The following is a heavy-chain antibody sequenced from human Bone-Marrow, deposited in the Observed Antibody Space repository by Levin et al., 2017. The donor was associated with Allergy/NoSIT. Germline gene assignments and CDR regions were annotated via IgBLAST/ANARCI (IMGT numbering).Heavy chain of an antibody. CDR1: GASISSYY. CDR2: IFNNGP. Sequence: PSETLSLTCAVAGASISSYYWSWIRQSPGKGLEWIGYIFNNGPRYNPSLQSRVTISVDTSKNHFFMNLTSLTAAATAAYYCSRGIATYYAFRPGNLVRFDSWGQGTLVTVSS. D-gene: IGHD3-3*01. J-gene: IGHJ5*01. V-gene: IGHV4-59*01. CDR3: SRGIATYYAFRPGNLVRFDS.